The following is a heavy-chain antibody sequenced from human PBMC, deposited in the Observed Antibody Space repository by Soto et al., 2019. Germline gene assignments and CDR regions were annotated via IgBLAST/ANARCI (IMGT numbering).Heavy chain of an antibody. J-gene: IGHJ4*02. D-gene: IGHD1-26*01. V-gene: IGHV4-59*08. Sequence: SETLSLTCTVSGVSISSYYWSWIRQPPGKGLEWIGYIYYSGSTNYNPSLKSRVTISVDTSKNQFSLKLSSVTAADTAVYYCARLVTSYSGYVDYWGQGTLVTVSS. CDR2: IYYSGST. CDR1: GVSISSYY. CDR3: ARLVTSYSGYVDY.